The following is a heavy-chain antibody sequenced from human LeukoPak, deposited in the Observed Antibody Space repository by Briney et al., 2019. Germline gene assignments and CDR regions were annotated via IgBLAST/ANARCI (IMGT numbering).Heavy chain of an antibody. J-gene: IGHJ4*02. CDR3: ARERGRVTAVAGFDY. D-gene: IGHD6-19*01. CDR2: IYTSGST. Sequence: SETLSLTCTVSGGSISSYYWSWIRQPAGKGLEWIGRIYTSGSTNYNPSLKSRATMSVDTSKNQFSLKLSSVTAADTAVYYCARERGRVTAVAGFDYWGQGALVTVSS. V-gene: IGHV4-4*07. CDR1: GGSISSYY.